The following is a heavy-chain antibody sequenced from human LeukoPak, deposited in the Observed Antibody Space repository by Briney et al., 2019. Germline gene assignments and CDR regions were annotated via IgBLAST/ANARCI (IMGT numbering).Heavy chain of an antibody. CDR1: GFTFSSYA. CDR3: TRGIVATTQGQHNWFDP. J-gene: IGHJ5*02. V-gene: IGHV3-49*04. CDR2: IRSKAYGGTT. Sequence: PGGSLRLSCAASGFTFSSYAMSWVRQAPGKGLEWVGFIRSKAYGGTTEYAASVKGRFTISRDDSKSIAYLQMNSLKTEDTAVYYCTRGIVATTQGQHNWFDPWGQGTLVTVSS. D-gene: IGHD5-12*01.